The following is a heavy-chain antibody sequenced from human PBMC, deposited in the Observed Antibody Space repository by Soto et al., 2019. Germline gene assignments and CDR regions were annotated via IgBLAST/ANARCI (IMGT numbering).Heavy chain of an antibody. D-gene: IGHD3-10*01. J-gene: IGHJ6*03. Sequence: SETLSLTCTVSGGSISSYYWSWIRQPPGKGLEWIGYIYYSGSTNYNPSLKSRVTISVDTSKNQFSLKLSSVTAADTAVYYCARVGVKGDGSGTVFHYYYMDVWGKGTTVTVSS. CDR1: GGSISSYY. CDR2: IYYSGST. CDR3: ARVGVKGDGSGTVFHYYYMDV. V-gene: IGHV4-59*01.